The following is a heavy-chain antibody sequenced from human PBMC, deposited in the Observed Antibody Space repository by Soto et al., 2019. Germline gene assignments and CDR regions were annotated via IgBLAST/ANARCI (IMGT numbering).Heavy chain of an antibody. CDR3: ARLRLGSSGWYDLGLDY. D-gene: IGHD6-19*01. V-gene: IGHV2-26*01. Sequence: QVTLKESGPVLVKPTETLTLTCTVSGFSLRNTRVGMTWIRQPPGKALEWLAHIFSHDEKSYRTSLQTRLTISKDTSKSRVVLTMANMDPVETATYYCARLRLGSSGWYDLGLDYWGQGALVTVSS. CDR1: GFSLRNTRVG. CDR2: IFSHDEK. J-gene: IGHJ4*02.